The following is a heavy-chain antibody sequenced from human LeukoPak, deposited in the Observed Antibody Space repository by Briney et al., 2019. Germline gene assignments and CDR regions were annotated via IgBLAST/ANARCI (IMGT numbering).Heavy chain of an antibody. V-gene: IGHV4-61*02. CDR3: ARGYQLLPFDP. CDR1: GGSISSGSYY. D-gene: IGHD2-2*01. Sequence: SETLSLTCTVSGGSISSGSYYWRWIRQPAGKGLEWIGRIYTSGNTNHNPSLKSRVTISVDTSKNQFSLKLSSVTAADTAVYYCARGYQLLPFDPWGLGTLVTVSS. CDR2: IYTSGNT. J-gene: IGHJ5*02.